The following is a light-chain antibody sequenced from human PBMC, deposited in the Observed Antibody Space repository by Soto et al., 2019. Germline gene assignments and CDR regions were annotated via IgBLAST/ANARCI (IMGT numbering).Light chain of an antibody. Sequence: DIQMTQSPSTLSASVGDRVTITCRASQSISNWLAWYQQKAGKAPRLLIYDASSLQSGVPSRFSGSGSGTEFTLTITSLQPDDFATDYCQQYNSYSYSFGQGTKVDIK. CDR2: DAS. CDR3: QQYNSYSYS. CDR1: QSISNW. V-gene: IGKV1-5*01. J-gene: IGKJ2*01.